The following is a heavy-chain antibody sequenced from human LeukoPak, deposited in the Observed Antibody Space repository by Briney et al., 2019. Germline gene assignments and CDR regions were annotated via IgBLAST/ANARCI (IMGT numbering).Heavy chain of an antibody. CDR2: INPNSGGT. J-gene: IGHJ5*02. V-gene: IGHV1-2*02. CDR1: GYTFTGYY. D-gene: IGHD2-15*01. Sequence: GASVKVSCKASGYTFTGYYMHWVRQAPGQGLEWMGWINPNSGGTNYAQKFQGRVTMTRDTSISTAYMELSRLRSDDTAVYYCARGIVVAVAATPYDWFDPWGQGTLVTVSS. CDR3: ARGIVVAVAATPYDWFDP.